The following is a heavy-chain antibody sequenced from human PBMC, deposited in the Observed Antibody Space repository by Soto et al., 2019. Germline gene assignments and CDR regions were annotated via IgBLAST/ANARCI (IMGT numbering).Heavy chain of an antibody. V-gene: IGHV4-30-2*01. CDR2: ICDVGTT. J-gene: IGHJ6*02. CDR1: GGSISIGGYS. CDR3: ARAHYGDYGYGMDV. Sequence: SETLSLTCAVSGGSISIGGYSGSCIRQPPVKGLWWIVYICDVGTTYCNPSLKSRVGISVDVSKRQVCLELGSLTSSHTAVYYCARAHYGDYGYGMDVWGQGTTVTVSS. D-gene: IGHD4-17*01.